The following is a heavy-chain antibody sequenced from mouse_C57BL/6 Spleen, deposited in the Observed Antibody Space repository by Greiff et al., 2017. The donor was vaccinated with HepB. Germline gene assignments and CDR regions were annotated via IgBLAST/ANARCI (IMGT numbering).Heavy chain of an antibody. V-gene: IGHV6-6*01. D-gene: IGHD1-1*01. J-gene: IGHJ4*01. CDR3: TGYYGSRQGYYAMDY. CDR2: IRNKANNHAT. Sequence: EVMLVESGGGLVQPGGSMKLSCAASGFTFSDAWMDWVRQSPEKGLEWVAEIRNKANNHATYYAESVKGRFTISRDDSKSSVYLQMNSLRAEDTGMYYCTGYYGSRQGYYAMDYWGQGTSVTVSS. CDR1: GFTFSDAW.